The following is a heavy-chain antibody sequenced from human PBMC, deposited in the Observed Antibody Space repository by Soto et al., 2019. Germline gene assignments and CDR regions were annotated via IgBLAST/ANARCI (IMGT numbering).Heavy chain of an antibody. CDR2: ISYSGAT. CDR1: GGSVSSGTHY. Sequence: SETLSLTCTVSGGSVSSGTHYWSWIRQPPEKGLEWIGYISYSGATNYNPSLKSRVTISVGTSKNQFSLKLSSMTAADTAVYYCARDTVVAAPGNYFYYYGMDVWGQGTTVTVSS. V-gene: IGHV4-61*01. CDR3: ARDTVVAAPGNYFYYYGMDV. D-gene: IGHD6-6*01. J-gene: IGHJ6*02.